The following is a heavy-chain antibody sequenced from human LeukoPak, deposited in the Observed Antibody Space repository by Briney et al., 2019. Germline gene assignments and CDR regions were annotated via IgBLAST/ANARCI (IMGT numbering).Heavy chain of an antibody. CDR2: INQGGSDK. CDR3: TRDRSRAEDD. V-gene: IGHV3-7*01. J-gene: IGHJ4*02. D-gene: IGHD1-14*01. Sequence: PGGSLRLSCAASGFSFSDFCMSWVRQAPGKGLEWVANINQGGSDKYYVDSVKGRFTISRDNANNLLYLQMNSLRGEDTAVYYCTRDRSRAEDDWGQGTLVTVSS. CDR1: GFSFSDFC.